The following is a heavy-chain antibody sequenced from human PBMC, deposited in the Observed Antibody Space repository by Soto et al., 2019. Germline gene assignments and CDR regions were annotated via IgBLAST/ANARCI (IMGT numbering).Heavy chain of an antibody. J-gene: IGHJ4*02. Sequence: GGSLRLSCAASGFTFSTYSMNWVRQAPGKGLEWVSYISSSSSTTYYADSVKGRFTISRDNAKNSLYLQMNRLKDEDTAVYYCARDFPHGRPDYWGQGTLVTVSS. V-gene: IGHV3-48*02. CDR2: ISSSSSTT. CDR3: ARDFPHGRPDY. CDR1: GFTFSTYS.